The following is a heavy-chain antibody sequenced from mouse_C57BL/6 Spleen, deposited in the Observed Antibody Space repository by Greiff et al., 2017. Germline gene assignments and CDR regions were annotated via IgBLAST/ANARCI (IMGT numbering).Heavy chain of an antibody. J-gene: IGHJ3*01. Sequence: VQLKESGGDLVKPGGSLKLSCAASGFTFSSYGMSWVRQTPDKRLEWVATISSGGSYTYYPDSVKGRFTISRDNDKNTLYLQMSSLKSEDTAIYYCARQNYYGSSPWFAYWGQGTLVTVSA. CDR3: ARQNYYGSSPWFAY. CDR2: ISSGGSYT. V-gene: IGHV5-6*01. D-gene: IGHD1-1*01. CDR1: GFTFSSYG.